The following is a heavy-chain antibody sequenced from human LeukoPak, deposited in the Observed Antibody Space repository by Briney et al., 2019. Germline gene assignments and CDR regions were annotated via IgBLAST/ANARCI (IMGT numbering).Heavy chain of an antibody. J-gene: IGHJ4*02. D-gene: IGHD3-22*01. CDR1: GFTFSDYA. V-gene: IGHV3-23*01. Sequence: GTLRFSCSASGFTFSDYAMSWLPQAPGKGLEGCSGIYVSAGSSYYTDSVKGRFTISRDNSKNTLYLQINSLRAEDTAVYYCAKDYSSANWGQGTLVTVSS. CDR2: IYVSAGSS. CDR3: AKDYSSAN.